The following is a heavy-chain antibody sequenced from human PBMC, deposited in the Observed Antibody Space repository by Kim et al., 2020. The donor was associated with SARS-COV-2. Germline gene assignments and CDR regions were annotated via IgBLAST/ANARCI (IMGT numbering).Heavy chain of an antibody. CDR2: FSHTGST. V-gene: IGHV4-30-2*01. CDR1: GVSISSGGYS. Sequence: SETLSLTCTVSGVSISSGGYSWTWIRQPPGKGLEWVGYFSHTGSTHYNPSLKSRVTISADRSRNQFSLRLTSVTAADTAVYYCARDVSSGSDYGVMDYWGQGTLVTSPQ. J-gene: IGHJ4*02. CDR3: ARDVSSGSDYGVMDY. D-gene: IGHD5-12*01.